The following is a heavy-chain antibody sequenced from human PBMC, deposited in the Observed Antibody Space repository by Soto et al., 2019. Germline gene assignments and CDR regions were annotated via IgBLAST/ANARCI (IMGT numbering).Heavy chain of an antibody. D-gene: IGHD6-6*01. V-gene: IGHV4-34*01. CDR1: SGSFSGYY. CDR2: ISQSGNT. CDR3: ARAPKVSGSSQTRPDF. J-gene: IGHJ4*02. Sequence: ETRSLTCSIYSGSFSGYYWSWIRQPPGKVLEWIGEISQSGNTNYSPSLKSRVSISIDTSKKQFSLNLASVSAADTAVYYCARAPKVSGSSQTRPDFWGQGNLVTGSS.